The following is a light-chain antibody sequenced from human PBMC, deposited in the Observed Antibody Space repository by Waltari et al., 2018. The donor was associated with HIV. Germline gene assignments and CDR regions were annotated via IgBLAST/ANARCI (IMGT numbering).Light chain of an antibody. CDR2: GAS. V-gene: IGKV3-20*01. CDR1: QSVTSSF. Sequence: TQSPGTLSLSPGERATLSCRASQSVTSSFLSWYQQKPGQAPRLLIYGASSRATGNPDRFSGGGSGTDFTLTISRLEPEDFAVYYCQQYGSSPLTFGGGTKVDIK. CDR3: QQYGSSPLT. J-gene: IGKJ4*01.